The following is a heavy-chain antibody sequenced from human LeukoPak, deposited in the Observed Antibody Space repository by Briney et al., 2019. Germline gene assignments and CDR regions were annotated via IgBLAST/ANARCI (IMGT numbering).Heavy chain of an antibody. CDR2: IRSKAYGGTT. D-gene: IGHD6-13*01. V-gene: IGHV3-49*04. CDR1: GFTFGGYA. J-gene: IGHJ5*02. Sequence: GGSLRLSCTACGFTFGGYAMSWVRQAAGKGLEGVGFIRSKAYGGTTEYAASVKGRFTISRDDSKSIAYLQMNSLKTEDTAVYYCKAGGIGSSSWCRYNWFDPWGQGTLVTVSS. CDR3: KAGGIGSSSWCRYNWFDP.